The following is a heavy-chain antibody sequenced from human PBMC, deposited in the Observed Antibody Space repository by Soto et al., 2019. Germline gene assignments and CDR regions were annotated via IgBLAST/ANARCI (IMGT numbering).Heavy chain of an antibody. D-gene: IGHD2-8*01. CDR1: GFTFSSHA. V-gene: IGHV3-23*01. CDR2: VDGSGADT. J-gene: IGHJ4*02. Sequence: SGGSLRLSCAASGFTFSSHAMGWLRQAPGTEPEWVAFVDGSGADTAYAESVKGRFTISRDNSENSLFLHMNSLRAEDTGRYFCAKEIFAAAYAATSAFDLWGQGILVTVSS. CDR3: AKEIFAAAYAATSAFDL.